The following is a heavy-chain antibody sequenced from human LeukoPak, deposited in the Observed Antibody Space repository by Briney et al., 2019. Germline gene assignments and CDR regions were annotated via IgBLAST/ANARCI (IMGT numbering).Heavy chain of an antibody. CDR3: ARGGSGTPIDY. Sequence: SETLSLTCTVSGGSISGYYWTWIRQPPGKGLEWIGYIYYSGSTSYNPSLRSRVTMSVDTSKNQVSLKLTSVTAADTAVYYCARGGSGTPIDYWGQGTLVTVSS. J-gene: IGHJ4*02. V-gene: IGHV4-59*01. CDR2: IYYSGST. D-gene: IGHD3-10*01. CDR1: GGSISGYY.